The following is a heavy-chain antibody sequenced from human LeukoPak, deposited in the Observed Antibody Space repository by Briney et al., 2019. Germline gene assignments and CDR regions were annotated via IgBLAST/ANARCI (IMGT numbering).Heavy chain of an antibody. V-gene: IGHV3-74*01. CDR2: IISDGSST. CDR1: GFTFSNYW. CDR3: AKGGDVRSPFDY. Sequence: GGSLRLSCAASGFTFSNYWMHWVRQTPGKGLVWVSRIISDGSSTSYADSVKGRFTISRDNSKNTLYPQMNSLRAEDTAVYYCAKGGDVRSPFDYWGQGTLVTVSS. D-gene: IGHD2-21*01. J-gene: IGHJ4*02.